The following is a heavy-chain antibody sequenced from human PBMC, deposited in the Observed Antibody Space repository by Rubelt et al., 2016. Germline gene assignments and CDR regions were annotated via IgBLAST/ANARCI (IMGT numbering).Heavy chain of an antibody. CDR1: GFTFSSYG. J-gene: IGHJ4*02. V-gene: IGHV3-30*02. D-gene: IGHD2-21*02. CDR2: IRYDGSNK. CDR3: AKGGNVVVTARLYYFDY. Sequence: QVQLVESGGGVVQPGGSLRLSCAASGFTFSSYGMHWVRQAPGKGLEWVACIRYDGSNKYYADSVKGRFTISRDNSKTTLYLQMNSLRAEDTAVYYCAKGGNVVVTARLYYFDYWGQGTLVTVSS.